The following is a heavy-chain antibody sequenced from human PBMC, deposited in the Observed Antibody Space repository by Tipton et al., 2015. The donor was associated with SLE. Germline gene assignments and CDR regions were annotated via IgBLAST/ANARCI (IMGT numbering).Heavy chain of an antibody. CDR2: INPIVGTA. CDR1: GGTFTNYV. J-gene: IGHJ6*03. D-gene: IGHD5-12*01. Sequence: QLVQSGAEVRKPGSSVKVSCKASGGTFTNYVITWVRQAPGQGLEWMGGINPIVGTANYAQKFQGRVTITTDESASTAFMELTSLRSEDTAVYYCARAGLATSYYYYMDVWGKGTTVTVSS. V-gene: IGHV1-69*05. CDR3: ARAGLATSYYYYMDV.